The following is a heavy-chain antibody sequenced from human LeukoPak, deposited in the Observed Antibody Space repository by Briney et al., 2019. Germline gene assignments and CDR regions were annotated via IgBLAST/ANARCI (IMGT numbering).Heavy chain of an antibody. D-gene: IGHD6-13*01. CDR2: INHSGST. CDR1: GASFSGYY. Sequence: PSETLSLTCAVYGASFSGYYWSWIRQPPGKGLEWIGEINHSGSTNYNPSFKSQATISVDTSKNQFSLKLSSVTAADTAVYYCARLSSSSWYGGVDYWGQGTLVTVSS. CDR3: ARLSSSSWYGGVDY. V-gene: IGHV4-34*01. J-gene: IGHJ4*02.